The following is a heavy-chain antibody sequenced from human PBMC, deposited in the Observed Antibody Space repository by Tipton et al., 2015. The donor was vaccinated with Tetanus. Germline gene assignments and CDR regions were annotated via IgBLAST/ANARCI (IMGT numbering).Heavy chain of an antibody. V-gene: IGHV4-61*01. Sequence: LRLSCTVSGGSLRSGNYQWNWIRQPPGKGLEWLAYISYSGSTNSNYSLKSRITISQDTSKNQFSLKLTSVTAADTAVYYCARANYDFPKKGPFDSWGQGVLVTVSS. CDR1: GGSLRSGNYQ. CDR2: ISYSGST. J-gene: IGHJ4*02. D-gene: IGHD3-3*01. CDR3: ARANYDFPKKGPFDS.